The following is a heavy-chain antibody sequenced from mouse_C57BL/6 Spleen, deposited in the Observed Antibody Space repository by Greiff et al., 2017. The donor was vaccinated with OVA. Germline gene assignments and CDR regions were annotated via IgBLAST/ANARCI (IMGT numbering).Heavy chain of an antibody. CDR2: IYPGSGNT. CDR1: GYTFTDYY. Sequence: VQLVESGAELVRPGAPVKLSCKASGYTFTDYYINWVKQRPGQGLEWIARIYPGSGNTYYNEKFKGKATLTAEKSSSTAYLQLSSLTSEDSAVYFCAREEDDYDYAMDYWGQGTSVTVSS. D-gene: IGHD2-4*01. J-gene: IGHJ4*01. CDR3: AREEDDYDYAMDY. V-gene: IGHV1-76*01.